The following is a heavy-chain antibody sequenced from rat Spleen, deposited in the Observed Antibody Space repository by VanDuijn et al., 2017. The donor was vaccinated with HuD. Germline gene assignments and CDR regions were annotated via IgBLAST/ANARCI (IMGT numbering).Heavy chain of an antibody. CDR2: IIYDGSRT. CDR1: GFTFSDYN. CDR3: ARRDVYYGPVFFDY. V-gene: IGHV5S10*01. J-gene: IGHJ2*01. Sequence: EVQLVESGGGLVQPGRSLKLSCAASGFTFSDYNMAWVRQAPKKGLGWVATIIYDGSRTYYRDSVKGRFTISRDNAKSTLYLQMDSLRSEDTATYYCARRDVYYGPVFFDYWGQGVMVTVSS. D-gene: IGHD1-6*01.